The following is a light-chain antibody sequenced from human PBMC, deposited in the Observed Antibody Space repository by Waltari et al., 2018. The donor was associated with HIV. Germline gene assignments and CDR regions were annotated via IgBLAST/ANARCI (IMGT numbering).Light chain of an antibody. CDR3: QPWDGSSVM. CDR1: NLGDKN. Sequence: SYEVTQPPSVSVSPGQTATISCSGDNLGDKNVYWYQQKAGQSPVLVIYPENKRPSGIPERFSASQSGNTATLRISGFQIVDEADYYCQPWDGSSVMFGGGTKLTVL. J-gene: IGLJ3*02. V-gene: IGLV3-1*01. CDR2: PEN.